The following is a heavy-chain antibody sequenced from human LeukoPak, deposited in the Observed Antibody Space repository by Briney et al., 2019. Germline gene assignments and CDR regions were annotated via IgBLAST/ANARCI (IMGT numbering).Heavy chain of an antibody. J-gene: IGHJ2*01. D-gene: IGHD2-2*01. CDR1: GGSISRYY. CDR3: ARFGTSAGAQVKYKHWYFDR. Sequence: SETLSLTCTVSGGSISRYYWSWIRQPPGKGLEWIGYIYDSGSSNYNPSLRSRLTISVDTSKNQFSLRLRSVTAADTAVYYCARFGTSAGAQVKYKHWYFDRWGRGTLVTVSS. CDR2: IYDSGSS. V-gene: IGHV4-59*01.